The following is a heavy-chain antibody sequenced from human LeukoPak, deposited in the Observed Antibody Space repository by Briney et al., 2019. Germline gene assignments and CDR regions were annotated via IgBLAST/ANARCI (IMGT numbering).Heavy chain of an antibody. CDR1: GYTLTELS. CDR3: ATSAGYDILTGYYNVLDY. V-gene: IGHV1-24*01. Sequence: ASVKVSCKVSGYTLTELSMHWVRQAPGKGLEWMGGFDPEDGETIYAQKFQGRVTMTEDTSTNTAYMELSSLRSEDTAVYYCATSAGYDILTGYYNVLDYWGQGTLVTVSS. J-gene: IGHJ4*02. D-gene: IGHD3-9*01. CDR2: FDPEDGET.